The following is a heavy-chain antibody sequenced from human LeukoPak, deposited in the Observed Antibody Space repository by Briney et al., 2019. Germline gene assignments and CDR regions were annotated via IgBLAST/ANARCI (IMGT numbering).Heavy chain of an antibody. D-gene: IGHD2-2*01. CDR2: ISYDGSNK. V-gene: IGHV3-30-3*01. J-gene: IGHJ5*02. CDR3: AKERSSTSWGPPVPFDP. CDR1: GFTFSSYA. Sequence: GGSLRLSCAASGFTFSSYAMHWVRQAPGKGLEWVAVISYDGSNKYYADSVKGRFTISRDNSKNTLYLQMNSLRAEDTAVYYCAKERSSTSWGPPVPFDPWGQGTLVTVSS.